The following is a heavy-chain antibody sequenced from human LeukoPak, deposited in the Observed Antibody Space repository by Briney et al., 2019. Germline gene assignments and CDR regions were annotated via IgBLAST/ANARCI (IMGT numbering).Heavy chain of an antibody. J-gene: IGHJ3*02. V-gene: IGHV4-61*02. CDR2: IYTSGST. CDR1: GGSISSGSYY. D-gene: IGHD6-19*01. CDR3: ARDLAYRSSLRGTFDI. Sequence: SQTLSLTCTVSGGSISSGSYYWSWIRQPAGEGLEWIGRIYTSGSTNYSPSLKSRVTISVDTSKNQFSLKLSSVTAADTAVYYCARDLAYRSSLRGTFDIWGQGTKVTVSS.